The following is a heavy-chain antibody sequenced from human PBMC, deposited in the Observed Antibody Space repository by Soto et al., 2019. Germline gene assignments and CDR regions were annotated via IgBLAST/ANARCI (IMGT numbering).Heavy chain of an antibody. D-gene: IGHD4-17*01. CDR2: IYYSGST. J-gene: IGHJ6*03. Sequence: PSETLSLTCTVSGGSISSYYWSWIRQPPGKGLEWIGYIYYSGSTNYNPSLKSRVTISVDTSKNQFSLKLSSVTAADTAVYYCARFDYCDYDILPYDMDVWGKGTTVTVSS. CDR1: GGSISSYY. V-gene: IGHV4-59*12. CDR3: ARFDYCDYDILPYDMDV.